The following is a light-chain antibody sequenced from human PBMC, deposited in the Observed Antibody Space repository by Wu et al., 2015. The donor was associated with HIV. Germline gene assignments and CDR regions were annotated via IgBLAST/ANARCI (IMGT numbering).Light chain of an antibody. V-gene: IGKV3-15*01. J-gene: IGKJ1*01. CDR1: QSVNSN. CDR2: GAS. CDR3: QQYHSHMWT. Sequence: EIVLTQSPVTLSVSPGERATLSCRASQSVNSNLAWYQQKPGQAPRLLIYGASTRATGIPARFSGSVSGTEFTLTISSLQSEDFTIYYCQQYHSHMWTFGQGTKVDFK.